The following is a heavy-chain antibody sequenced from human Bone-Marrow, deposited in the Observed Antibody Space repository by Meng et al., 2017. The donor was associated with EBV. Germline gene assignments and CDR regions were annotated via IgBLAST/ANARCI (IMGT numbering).Heavy chain of an antibody. V-gene: IGHV4-39*01. J-gene: IGHJ5*02. Sequence: LPLLESGPVQVKPSETLSLPCTVSGDSISSFYYWGWIRQPPGRGLEWIGSVHYTGSTYYSPSLKSRVTVSVDTSKNQFSLRLTSVTAADTAVYYCARPFPSWQSPRLDPFGAWGQGTLVTVAS. CDR3: ARPFPSWQSPRLDPFGA. CDR2: VHYTGST. CDR1: GDSISSFYY. D-gene: IGHD6-19*01.